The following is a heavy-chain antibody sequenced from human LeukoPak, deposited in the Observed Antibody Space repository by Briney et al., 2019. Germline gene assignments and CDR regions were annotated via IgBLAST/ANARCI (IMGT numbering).Heavy chain of an antibody. Sequence: ASVKVSCKASGYTFTSYAMHWVRQAPGQRLEWMGWINAGNGNTKYSQKFQGRVTITRDTSASTAYMELSSLRSEDTAVYYCARIQHRYIRGGYFDYWGQGTLVTVSS. CDR1: GYTFTSYA. V-gene: IGHV1-3*01. CDR3: ARIQHRYIRGGYFDY. CDR2: INAGNGNT. D-gene: IGHD5-18*01. J-gene: IGHJ4*02.